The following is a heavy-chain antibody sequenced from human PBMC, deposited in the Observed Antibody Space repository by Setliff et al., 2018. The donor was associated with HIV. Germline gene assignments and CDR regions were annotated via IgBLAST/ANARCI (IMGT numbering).Heavy chain of an antibody. CDR3: ARDQSDCNVLTGFGDFDY. CDR1: GIPIDRVYS. J-gene: IGHJ4*01. Sequence: SSETLSLTCGVSGIPIDRVYSWAWIRQPPGKGLEWIGTISHSGSTHYNSPLQGRISISIDTSKNQFSLTLTSVTAADTAMHYCARDQSDCNVLTGFGDFDYWGHGTLVTVSS. D-gene: IGHD3-9*01. V-gene: IGHV4-38-2*02. CDR2: ISHSGST.